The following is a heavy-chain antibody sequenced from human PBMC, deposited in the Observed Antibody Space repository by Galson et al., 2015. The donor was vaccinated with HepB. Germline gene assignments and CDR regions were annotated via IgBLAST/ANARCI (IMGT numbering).Heavy chain of an antibody. CDR2: ISGSSGKT. V-gene: IGHV3-23*01. CDR3: AKDRGYGTPLYGFDI. Sequence: SLRLSCAASGFTFAKYAMDWVRQAPGKGLEWVSGISGSSGKTYYADSVKGRFTISRDNSKNTLYLQMNSLRAEDTAEYYCAKDRGYGTPLYGFDIWGQGTMVTASS. CDR1: GFTFAKYA. D-gene: IGHD3-10*01. J-gene: IGHJ3*02.